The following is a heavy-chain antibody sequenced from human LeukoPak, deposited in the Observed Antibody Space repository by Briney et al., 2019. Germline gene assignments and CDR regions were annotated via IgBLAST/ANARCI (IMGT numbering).Heavy chain of an antibody. CDR2: IHYSGST. D-gene: IGHD1-1*01. J-gene: IGHJ6*03. Sequence: SETLSLTCTVSGGSISSRPYYWGWIRQPPGKGLVWIGYIHYSGSTNYSPSLKSRVTISVDTSKNQFSLNLTSVTAADSAVYYCARVSWFPGTSYYYMDVWGKGTTVTVSS. CDR1: GGSISSRPYY. V-gene: IGHV4-61*01. CDR3: ARVSWFPGTSYYYMDV.